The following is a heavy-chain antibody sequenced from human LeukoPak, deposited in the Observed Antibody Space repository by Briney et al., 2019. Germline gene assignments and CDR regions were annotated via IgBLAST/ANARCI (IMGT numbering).Heavy chain of an antibody. V-gene: IGHV1-8*01. CDR2: MNPYSGTT. CDR3: ARALDTTVLLGAY. CDR1: GYTFTNFD. J-gene: IGHJ4*02. Sequence: ASVKVSCKASGYTFTNFDITWVRQASGQGLEWMGWMNPYSGTTGSAQKFQGRVTMTRNTSINSAYLEIKNLTSDDTAVYYCARALDTTVLLGAYWGQGTPVTVSS. D-gene: IGHD1-1*01.